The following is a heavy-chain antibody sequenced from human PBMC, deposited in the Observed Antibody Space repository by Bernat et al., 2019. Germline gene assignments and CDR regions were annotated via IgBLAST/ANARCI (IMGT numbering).Heavy chain of an antibody. V-gene: IGHV3-33*01. CDR1: GFTFSSYG. D-gene: IGHD3-10*01. CDR3: AREGVPSYYYYYYMDV. J-gene: IGHJ6*03. Sequence: QVQLVESGGGVVQPGRSLRLSCAASGFTFSSYGMHWVRQAPGKGLGWVAVIWYDGSNKYYADSVKGRFTISRDNSKNTLYLQMNSLRAEDTAVYYCAREGVPSYYYYYYMDVWGKGTTVTVSS. CDR2: IWYDGSNK.